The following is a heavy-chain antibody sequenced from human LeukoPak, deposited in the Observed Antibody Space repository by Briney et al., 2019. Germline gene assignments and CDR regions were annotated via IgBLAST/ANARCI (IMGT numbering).Heavy chain of an antibody. V-gene: IGHV4-34*01. Sequence: SETLSLTCAVYGGSFSGYYWSWSRQPPGKGLEWIGEINHSGSTNYNPSLKSRVTISVDTSRNQFSLKLSSVTAADTAVYYCARDHAGYSSSWYFDYWGQGTLVTVSS. CDR1: GGSFSGYY. CDR3: ARDHAGYSSSWYFDY. J-gene: IGHJ4*02. D-gene: IGHD6-13*01. CDR2: INHSGST.